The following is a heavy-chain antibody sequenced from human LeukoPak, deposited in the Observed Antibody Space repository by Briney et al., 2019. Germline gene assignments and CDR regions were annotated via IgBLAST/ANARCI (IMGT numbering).Heavy chain of an antibody. J-gene: IGHJ5*02. CDR3: AREGEDRYCSSTSCYTSWFDP. Sequence: SQTLSLTRTVSGGSISSGGYYWSWIRQHPGKGLEWIGYIYYSGSTYYNPSLKSRVTISVDTSKNQFSLKLSSVTAADTAVYYCAREGEDRYCSSTSCYTSWFDPWGQGILVTVSS. V-gene: IGHV4-31*03. D-gene: IGHD2-2*02. CDR2: IYYSGST. CDR1: GGSISSGGYY.